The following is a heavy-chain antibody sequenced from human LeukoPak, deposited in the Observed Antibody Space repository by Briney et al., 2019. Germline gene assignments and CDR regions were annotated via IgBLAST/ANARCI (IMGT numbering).Heavy chain of an antibody. J-gene: IGHJ3*02. V-gene: IGHV3-53*01. CDR2: IYSGGST. Sequence: GGSLRLSCAASGFTFSTYWMHWVRQAPGKGLEWVSVIYSGGSTYYADSVKGRFTISRDNSKNTLYLQMNSLRAEDTAVYYCARDSRQDYYDSSGYLWFAFDIWGQGTTVTVSS. CDR1: GFTFSTYW. CDR3: ARDSRQDYYDSSGYLWFAFDI. D-gene: IGHD3-22*01.